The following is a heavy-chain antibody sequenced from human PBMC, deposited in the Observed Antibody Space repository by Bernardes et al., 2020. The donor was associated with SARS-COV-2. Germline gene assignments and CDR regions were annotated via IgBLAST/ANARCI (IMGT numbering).Heavy chain of an antibody. V-gene: IGHV1-18*01. Sequence: ASVKVSCKASAYTFSSYGISWVRQAPGQGLEWMGWISAYNGNTKDAQRFQGRVTMTIDTSTSTAYMELRCLRSDDTAVYYCAREQRLGFSCYDEYVDYWGQGTLVTVSA. CDR2: ISAYNGNT. J-gene: IGHJ4*02. CDR1: AYTFSSYG. D-gene: IGHD5-12*01. CDR3: AREQRLGFSCYDEYVDY.